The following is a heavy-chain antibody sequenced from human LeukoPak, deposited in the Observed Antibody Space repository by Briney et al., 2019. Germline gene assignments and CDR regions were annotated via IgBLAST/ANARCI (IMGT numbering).Heavy chain of an antibody. CDR1: GYTLTELS. J-gene: IGHJ4*02. CDR3: ATEFVGSSGYYSDY. CDR2: FDPEDGET. D-gene: IGHD3-22*01. V-gene: IGHV1-24*01. Sequence: ASVNVSCKVSGYTLTELSMHWVRQAPGKGLEWMGGFDPEDGETIYAQKFQGRVTMTEDTSTDTAYKELSSLRSEDTAVYYCATEFVGSSGYYSDYWGQGTLVTVSS.